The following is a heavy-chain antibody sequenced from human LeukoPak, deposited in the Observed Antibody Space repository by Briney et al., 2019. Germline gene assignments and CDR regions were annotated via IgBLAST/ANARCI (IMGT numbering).Heavy chain of an antibody. CDR3: ARDFLGAGTVGATSGY. CDR1: GDSISSTGYS. CDR2: IYYRGNT. J-gene: IGHJ4*02. D-gene: IGHD1-26*01. V-gene: IGHV4-39*02. Sequence: SETLSLTCTVSGDSISSTGYSWAWIRQPPGKGLEWIGSIYYRGNTYYNPSLKSRVPIFVGTSKQQFSLKLRSVTAADTAVYYCARDFLGAGTVGATSGYWGQGTLVTVSS.